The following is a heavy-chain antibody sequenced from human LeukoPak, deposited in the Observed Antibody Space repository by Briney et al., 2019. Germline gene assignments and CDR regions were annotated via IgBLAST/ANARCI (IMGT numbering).Heavy chain of an antibody. V-gene: IGHV3-30*02. CDR1: GFTFSSYA. CDR2: IRYDGSNQ. CDR3: AKDGGRAPGGGIGSILPIDLDWYFDL. D-gene: IGHD3-16*01. J-gene: IGHJ2*01. Sequence: GGSLRLSCAASGFTFSSYAMSWVRQAPGKGLEWVAFIRYDGSNQYYADSVKGRFTISRDNSKNTVYLQMNSLRAEDTALYFCAKDGGRAPGGGIGSILPIDLDWYFDLWGRGTLITVSS.